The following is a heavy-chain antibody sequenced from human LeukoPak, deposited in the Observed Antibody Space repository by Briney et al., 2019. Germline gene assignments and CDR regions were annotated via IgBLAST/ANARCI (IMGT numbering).Heavy chain of an antibody. CDR3: ARDNSSGTTPFDY. D-gene: IGHD4-17*01. CDR2: ISGSGGST. J-gene: IGHJ4*02. Sequence: GGSLRLSCAASGFTFSSYAMSWVRQAPGKGLEWVSAISGSGGSTYYAASVKGRFTISRDNSKNTLYLQMNSLRAEDTAVYYCARDNSSGTTPFDYWVQGTLVTVSS. CDR1: GFTFSSYA. V-gene: IGHV3-23*01.